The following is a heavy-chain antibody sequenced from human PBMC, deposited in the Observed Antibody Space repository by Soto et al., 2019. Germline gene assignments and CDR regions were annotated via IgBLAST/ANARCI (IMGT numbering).Heavy chain of an antibody. CDR2: MNPNNGDT. V-gene: IGHV1-2*02. Sequence: ASVKVSCKASGYTFTGYYIHWVRQAPGQGLEWMGWMNPNNGDTIFAQKFQGRVTMTRDTSTSTAYMELSSLRFDDTAVYFCARHSGYDYVFDYWGRGTLVTVS. CDR3: ARHSGYDYVFDY. J-gene: IGHJ4*02. D-gene: IGHD5-12*01. CDR1: GYTFTGYY.